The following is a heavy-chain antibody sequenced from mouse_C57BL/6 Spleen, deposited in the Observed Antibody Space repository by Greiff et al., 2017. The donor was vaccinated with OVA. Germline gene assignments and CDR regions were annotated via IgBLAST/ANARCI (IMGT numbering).Heavy chain of an antibody. CDR3: ARRLRSYAMDY. D-gene: IGHD3-2*02. V-gene: IGHV1-69*01. CDR2: IDPSDSYT. CDR1: GYTFTSYW. J-gene: IGHJ4*01. Sequence: QVQLQQPGAELVLPGASVKLSCKASGYTFTSYWMPWVKQRPGQGLEWIGEIDPSDSYTNYNQKFKGKSTLTVDKSSSTAYMQLSSLTSEDSAVYYCARRLRSYAMDYWGQGTSVTVSS.